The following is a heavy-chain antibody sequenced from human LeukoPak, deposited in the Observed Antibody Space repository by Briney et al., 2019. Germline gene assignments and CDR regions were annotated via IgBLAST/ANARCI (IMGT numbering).Heavy chain of an antibody. CDR1: GFTFSDYY. CDR2: ISSSGSTI. V-gene: IGHV3-11*01. CDR3: AKDRLYDSSGYYHY. J-gene: IGHJ4*02. D-gene: IGHD3-22*01. Sequence: GGSLRLSCAASGFTFSDYYMSWIRQAPGKGLEWVSYISSSGSTIYYADSVKGRFTISRDNAKNSLYLQMNSLRAEDTALYYCAKDRLYDSSGYYHYWGQGTLVTVSS.